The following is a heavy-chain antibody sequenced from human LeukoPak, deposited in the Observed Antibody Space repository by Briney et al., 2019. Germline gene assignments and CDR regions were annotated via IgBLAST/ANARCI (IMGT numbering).Heavy chain of an antibody. CDR3: ARFPIVVRGGPYYYYYYMDV. D-gene: IGHD3-22*01. CDR1: GFTFSSYG. V-gene: IGHV3-30*03. J-gene: IGHJ6*03. CDR2: ISYDGSNK. Sequence: GESLRLSCAASGFTFSSYGMHWVRQAPGKGLEWVAVISYDGSNKYYADSVKGRFTISRDNAKNSLYLQMNSLRAEDTAVYYCARFPIVVRGGPYYYYYYMDVWGKGTTVTVSS.